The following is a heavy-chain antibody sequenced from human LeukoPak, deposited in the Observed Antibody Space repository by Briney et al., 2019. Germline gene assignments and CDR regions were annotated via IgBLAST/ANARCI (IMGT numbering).Heavy chain of an antibody. CDR1: GFTFSSYS. Sequence: GGSLRLSCAASGFTFSSYSMNWVRQAPGKGLEWVSSISSSSSYIYYADSVKGRFTISRDNAKNSLYLQMNSLEAADTAVYYCARGVVGVKPLDYWGQGTLVTVSS. D-gene: IGHD3-10*01. J-gene: IGHJ4*02. CDR3: ARGVVGVKPLDY. CDR2: ISSSSSYI. V-gene: IGHV3-21*04.